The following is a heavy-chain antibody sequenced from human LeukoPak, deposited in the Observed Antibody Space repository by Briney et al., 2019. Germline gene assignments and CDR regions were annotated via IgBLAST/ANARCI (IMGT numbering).Heavy chain of an antibody. V-gene: IGHV1-18*04. D-gene: IGHD2-15*01. Sequence: RASVKVSCKASGYTFTGYYMHWVRQAPGQGLEWMGWISGYNGNTNYAQKLQGRVTMTTDTSTSTAYMELRSLRSDDTAVYYCARDLGRRCSGGRCYYYYNYMDVWGKGTTVTISS. CDR3: ARDLGRRCSGGRCYYYYNYMDV. CDR2: ISGYNGNT. CDR1: GYTFTGYY. J-gene: IGHJ6*03.